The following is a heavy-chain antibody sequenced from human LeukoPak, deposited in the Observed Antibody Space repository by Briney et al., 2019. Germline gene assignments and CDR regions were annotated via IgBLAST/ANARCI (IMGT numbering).Heavy chain of an antibody. V-gene: IGHV4-34*01. CDR3: ARRGIWIQWNFEY. J-gene: IGHJ4*02. CDR1: GGAFNDYY. Sequence: SETLSLTCAVEGGAFNDYYWSWVRQSPEKGLEWIAEINQGGSTIYNPSLKNRVTMSIATTRKHFSLQLASLTAADTAVYFCARRGIWIQWNFEYWGQGVLVTVSS. CDR2: INQGGST. D-gene: IGHD5-12*01.